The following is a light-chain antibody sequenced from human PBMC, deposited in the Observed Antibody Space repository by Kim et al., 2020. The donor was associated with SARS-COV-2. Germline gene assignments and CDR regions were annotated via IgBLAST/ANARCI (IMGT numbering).Light chain of an antibody. J-gene: IGLJ2*01. CDR3: AAWDDSLSGVV. CDR2: RNN. CDR1: SSNIGSNY. Sequence: GQRVTISCSGSSSNIGSNYVYWYQQLPGPAPKLLIYRNNQRPSGVPDRFSGSKSGTSASLAISALRSEDEADYYCAAWDDSLSGVVFGGGTQLTVL. V-gene: IGLV1-47*01.